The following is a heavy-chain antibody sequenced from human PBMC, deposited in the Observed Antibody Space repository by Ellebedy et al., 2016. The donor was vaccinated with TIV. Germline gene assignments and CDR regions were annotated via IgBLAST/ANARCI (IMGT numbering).Heavy chain of an antibody. CDR1: GFIFSNYG. Sequence: PGGSLRLSCAASGFIFSNYGMHWVRQAPGKGLEWVAFVRYDRSDEYYADSVKGRVTISRDDSKNTVYLHMNSLRSEDTAVYHCAKDRGTNFDHWGQGTLVTVSS. CDR2: VRYDRSDE. D-gene: IGHD1-14*01. CDR3: AKDRGTNFDH. V-gene: IGHV3-30*02. J-gene: IGHJ4*02.